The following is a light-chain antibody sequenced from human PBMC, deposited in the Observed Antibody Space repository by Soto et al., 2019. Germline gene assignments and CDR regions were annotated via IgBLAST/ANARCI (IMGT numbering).Light chain of an antibody. Sequence: QSVLTQPASVSGSPGQSITVSCTGTSSDVGTYNYVSWYQQFPGKAPKLMIYDVSNRPSGVSNRFSGSKSGNTASLTISGLQAEDEADYYCSLYTSTSTLVFGGGTQLTVL. CDR2: DVS. J-gene: IGLJ2*01. CDR3: SLYTSTSTLV. V-gene: IGLV2-14*01. CDR1: SSDVGTYNY.